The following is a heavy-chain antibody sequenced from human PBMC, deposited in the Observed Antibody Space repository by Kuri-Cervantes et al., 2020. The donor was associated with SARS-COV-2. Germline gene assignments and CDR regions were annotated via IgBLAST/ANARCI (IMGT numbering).Heavy chain of an antibody. D-gene: IGHD2-2*01. CDR2: ITSDSRYI. CDR3: ARDGGYCTLTTCYSYWYFDL. J-gene: IGHJ2*01. Sequence: GESLKISCAASGLTFRSYSMNWVRQSPGKGLEWVASITSDSRYIYYAGSVKGRLTISRDNAKNSLYLEMNSLRAEDTAVYYCARDGGYCTLTTCYSYWYFDLWGRGTLVTVSS. CDR1: GLTFRSYS. V-gene: IGHV3-21*01.